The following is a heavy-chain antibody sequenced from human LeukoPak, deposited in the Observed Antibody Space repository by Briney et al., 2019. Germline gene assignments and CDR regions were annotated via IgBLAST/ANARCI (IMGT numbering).Heavy chain of an antibody. J-gene: IGHJ4*02. D-gene: IGHD3-22*01. V-gene: IGHV3-33*01. CDR2: IWYDGSNK. CDR1: GFTFSSYG. Sequence: GGSLRLSCAASGFTFSSYGMHWVRQAPGKGLEWVAVIWYDGSNKYYADSVKGRFTISRDNSKNTLHLQMNSLRAEDTAVYYCARDFYDSSGYSAPGDYWGQGTLVTVSS. CDR3: ARDFYDSSGYSAPGDY.